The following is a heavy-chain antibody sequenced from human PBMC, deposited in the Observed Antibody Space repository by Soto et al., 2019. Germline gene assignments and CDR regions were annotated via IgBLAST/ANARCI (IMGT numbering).Heavy chain of an antibody. CDR3: ARLGKYYQSLDX. CDR2: IYYSGST. J-gene: IGHJ5*01. D-gene: IGHD2-2*01. V-gene: IGHV4-31*03. CDR1: GGSISSGGYY. Sequence: SETLSLTCTVSGGSISSGGYYWSWIRQHPGKGLEWIGYIYYSGSTYYNPSLKSRVTISVDTSKNQFSLKLSSVSAADTAVYYCARLGKYYQSLDXWGPGTLVTVSS.